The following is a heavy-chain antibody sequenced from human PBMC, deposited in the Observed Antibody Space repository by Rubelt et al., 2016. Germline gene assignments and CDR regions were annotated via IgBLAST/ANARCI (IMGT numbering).Heavy chain of an antibody. CDR3: ARGYSNLDY. CDR1: GWSFSGYY. V-gene: IGHV4-34*01. CDR2: FNHIGRT. Sequence: QVQLQQWGAGLLKPSETLSLTCAVYGWSFSGYYWSWIRQPPGKGLEWIGEFNHIGRTNYNPSLKSRGTISVDTSSNQFSMKLSAVTAADTAVYYCARGYSNLDYWGQGTLVTVSS. J-gene: IGHJ4*02. D-gene: IGHD4-11*01.